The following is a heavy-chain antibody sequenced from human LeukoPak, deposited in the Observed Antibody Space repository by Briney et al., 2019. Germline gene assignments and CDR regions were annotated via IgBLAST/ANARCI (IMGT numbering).Heavy chain of an antibody. D-gene: IGHD3-3*01. CDR1: GGSYSGYY. J-gene: IGHJ6*02. CDR2: INHSGST. CDR3: ARTWRTVFSYYYGMDV. V-gene: IGHV4-34*01. Sequence: SETLSLTCAVYGGSYSGYYWSSMRQPPGKGLEWIGEINHSGSTNYNPSLKSRVTISVDTSKNQFSLKLSSVTAVDTAVYYCARTWRTVFSYYYGMDVWGQGTTVTVSS.